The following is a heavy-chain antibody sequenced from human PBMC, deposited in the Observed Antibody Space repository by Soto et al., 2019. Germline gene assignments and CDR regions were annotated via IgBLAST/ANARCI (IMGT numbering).Heavy chain of an antibody. CDR1: GFTFSSYG. D-gene: IGHD5-12*01. V-gene: IGHV3-23*01. CDR2: ISGSGGST. J-gene: IGHJ3*02. CDR3: AKDIYSGYDPDAFDI. Sequence: GGSLRLSCAASGFTFSSYGMSWVRQAPGKGLEWVSAISGSGGSTYYADSVKGRFTISRDNSKNTLYLQMNSLRAEDTAVYYCAKDIYSGYDPDAFDIWGQGTMVTVSS.